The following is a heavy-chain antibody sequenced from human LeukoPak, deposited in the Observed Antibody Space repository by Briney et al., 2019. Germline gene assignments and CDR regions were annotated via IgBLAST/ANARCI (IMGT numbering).Heavy chain of an antibody. CDR3: ARGRNSGWYEFVGQFDY. V-gene: IGHV3-66*01. J-gene: IGHJ4*02. CDR1: GFIASSNY. CDR2: IYTGGST. Sequence: AGGSLRLSCAASGFIASSNYMSWVRQAPGKGLEWVSVIYTGGSTHYADSVKGRFTISRDNSKNTLYLQMNSLRAEDTSVYYCARGRNSGWYEFVGQFDYWGQGTLVTVSS. D-gene: IGHD6-19*01.